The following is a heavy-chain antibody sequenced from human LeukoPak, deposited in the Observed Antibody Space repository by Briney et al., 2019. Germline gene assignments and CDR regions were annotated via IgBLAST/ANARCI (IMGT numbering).Heavy chain of an antibody. CDR3: ARAITGDVDY. Sequence: ASVKVSCKASGYTFTGYYIHWVRQAPGQGLEWLGWINPNSGGTNYAQNFRGRVTMTRDASISTAYMELSRLRSGDTAVYYCARAITGDVDYWGQGTLVTVSS. CDR1: GYTFTGYY. J-gene: IGHJ4*02. D-gene: IGHD7-27*01. CDR2: INPNSGGT. V-gene: IGHV1-2*02.